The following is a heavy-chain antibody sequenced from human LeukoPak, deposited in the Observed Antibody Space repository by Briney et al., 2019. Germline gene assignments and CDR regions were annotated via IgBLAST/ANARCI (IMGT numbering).Heavy chain of an antibody. CDR2: ISAYNGNT. Sequence: EASVKVSCKASGYTFTSYGISWVRQAPGQGLEWMGWISAYNGNTNYAQKLQGRVTMTTDTSTSTAYMELRSLRSDDTAVYYCASLVHSGYDPDAFDIWGQGTMVTVSS. V-gene: IGHV1-18*01. CDR3: ASLVHSGYDPDAFDI. CDR1: GYTFTSYG. J-gene: IGHJ3*02. D-gene: IGHD5-12*01.